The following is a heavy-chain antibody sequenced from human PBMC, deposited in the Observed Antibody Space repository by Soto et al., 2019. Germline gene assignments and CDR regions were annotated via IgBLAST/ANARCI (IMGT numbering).Heavy chain of an antibody. Sequence: GESLKISCKGSGYSFTSYWIGWVRQMPGKGLEWMGIIYPGDSDTRYSPSFQGQVTISADKSISTAYLQWSSLKASDTAMYYCERHLGMIYGGYDSSYDVYYYGMDVWGQGTAVTVS. CDR1: GYSFTSYW. CDR2: IYPGDSDT. J-gene: IGHJ6*02. CDR3: ERHLGMIYGGYDSSYDVYYYGMDV. V-gene: IGHV5-51*01. D-gene: IGHD5-12*01.